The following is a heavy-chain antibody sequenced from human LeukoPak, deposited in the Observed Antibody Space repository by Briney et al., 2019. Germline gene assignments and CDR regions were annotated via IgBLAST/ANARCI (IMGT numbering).Heavy chain of an antibody. V-gene: IGHV4-59*08. CDR2: IYYSGST. J-gene: IGHJ4*02. Sequence: SETLSLTCTVSGGSISSYYWSWIRQPPGKGLEWIGYIYYSGSTNYNPSLKSRVTISVDTSKNQFSLKLSSVTAADTAVYYCARLGYSGYETWYYDSSGYVFDYWGLGTLVTVSS. CDR1: GGSISSYY. CDR3: ARLGYSGYETWYYDSSGYVFDY. D-gene: IGHD3-22*01.